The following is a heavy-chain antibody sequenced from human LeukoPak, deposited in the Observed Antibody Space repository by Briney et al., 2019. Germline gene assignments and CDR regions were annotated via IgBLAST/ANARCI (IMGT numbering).Heavy chain of an antibody. D-gene: IGHD3-22*01. CDR1: GYTFTSYG. CDR3: ARTYYDSSGYYSVNWFDP. V-gene: IGHV1-8*02. J-gene: IGHJ5*02. Sequence: GASVKVSCKASGYTFTSYGISWVRQAPGQGLEWMGWMNPNSGNTGYAQKFQGRVTMTRNTSISTAFMELSSLRSEDTAVYYCARTYYDSSGYYSVNWFDPWGQGTLVTVSS. CDR2: MNPNSGNT.